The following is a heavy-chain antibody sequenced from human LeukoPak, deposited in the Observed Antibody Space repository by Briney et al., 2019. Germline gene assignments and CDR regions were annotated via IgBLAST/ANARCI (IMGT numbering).Heavy chain of an antibody. V-gene: IGHV3-33*01. J-gene: IGHJ4*02. CDR2: ISYDGKNI. CDR1: GFSFSSYG. CDR3: ARTYSRESGYDFVFHY. Sequence: GGSLRLSCAASGFSFSSYGLHWVRQAPGKGLEWVSAISYDGKNIHYADSVKGRSTISRDNSRNTVYLQMNSLRVEDTAVYYCARTYSRESGYDFVFHYWGQGTRVTVSS. D-gene: IGHD5-12*01.